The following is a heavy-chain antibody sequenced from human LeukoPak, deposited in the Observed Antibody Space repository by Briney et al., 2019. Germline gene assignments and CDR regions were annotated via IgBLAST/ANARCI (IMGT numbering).Heavy chain of an antibody. D-gene: IGHD3-3*01. J-gene: IGHJ5*02. CDR2: INHSGST. V-gene: IGHV4-34*01. CDR1: GGSFSGYY. Sequence: SETLSLTCAVYGGSFSGYYWSWIRQPPGKGLEWIGEINHSGSTNYNPSLKSRVTISVDTSKNQFSLKLSSVTAADTAVYYCARGGGRRRDYDFWSGYRGWFDPWGQGTLVTVSS. CDR3: ARGGGRRRDYDFWSGYRGWFDP.